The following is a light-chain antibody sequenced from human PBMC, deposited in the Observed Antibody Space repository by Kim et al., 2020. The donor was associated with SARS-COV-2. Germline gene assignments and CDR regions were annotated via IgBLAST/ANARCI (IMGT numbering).Light chain of an antibody. CDR2: GAS. CDR3: QQYNNWLT. Sequence: SVFPGERAPLACRASQSVSSNVAWYQQKPGQTPRLLIYGASTRATGIPARFSGSGSGTEFTLTISSLQSEDCAVYYCQQYNNWLTFGGGTKVDIK. J-gene: IGKJ4*01. CDR1: QSVSSN. V-gene: IGKV3-15*01.